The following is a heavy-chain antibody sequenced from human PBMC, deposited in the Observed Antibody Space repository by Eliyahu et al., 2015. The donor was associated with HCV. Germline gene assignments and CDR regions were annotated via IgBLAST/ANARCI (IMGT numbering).Heavy chain of an antibody. CDR2: IKSKTDGGTT. D-gene: IGHD3-9*01. CDR3: TTDTIRSVFSGYYYGMDV. CDR1: GFTFSNAW. J-gene: IGHJ6*04. Sequence: EVQLVESGGGLVKPGGSLRLSCAASGFTFSNAWMSWVRQAPGKGLGWVGRIKSKTDGGTTDYAGPVKGRFTISRDDSKNTLYLQMNSLKTEDTAVYYCTTDTIRSVFSGYYYGMDVWGKGTTVTVSS. V-gene: IGHV3-15*01.